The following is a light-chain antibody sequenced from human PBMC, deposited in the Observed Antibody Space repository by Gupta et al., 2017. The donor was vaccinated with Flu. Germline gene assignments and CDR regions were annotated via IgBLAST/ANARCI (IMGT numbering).Light chain of an antibody. J-gene: IGLJ3*02. CDR2: EVT. Sequence: QSALTQPASVSGSPGQSITISCSGTSSDVGGYNYVSWYLHNPGKAPKLIIYEVTNRPSGVSNRFSGSKSGNTASLTISGLQAEDEADYYCGSYTTSSSRVFGGGTRLTVL. CDR3: GSYTTSSSRV. V-gene: IGLV2-14*01. CDR1: SSDVGGYNY.